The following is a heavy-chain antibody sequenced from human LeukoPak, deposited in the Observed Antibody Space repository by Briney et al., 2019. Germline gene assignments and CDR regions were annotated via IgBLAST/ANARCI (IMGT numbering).Heavy chain of an antibody. CDR2: IEQDGSEK. CDR3: ARAGVAVAATLWD. D-gene: IGHD6-19*01. V-gene: IGHV3-7*04. J-gene: IGHJ4*02. Sequence: GGSLRLSCAASGFSFSTYWMNWVRQAPGKGLEWVARIEQDGSEKSYVDSVKGRFTVSRDNAENSMYLQMSSLRAEDTAVYYCARAGVAVAATLWDWGQGTLVTVSS. CDR1: GFSFSTYW.